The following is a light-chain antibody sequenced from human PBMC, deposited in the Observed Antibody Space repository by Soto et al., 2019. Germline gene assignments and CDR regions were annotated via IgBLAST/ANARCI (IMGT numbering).Light chain of an antibody. CDR2: AAS. V-gene: IGKV1-39*01. CDR3: QQSDCPPWT. CDR1: QSISTY. Sequence: DVQVTQSQSSLSASVGDRVTITCRASQSISTYLNWYQQKAGLAPKXLIYAASSLQSGIPSRFSGSESETDLTLTISSLQPEDRQSYDRQQSDCPPWTSCQGTKV. J-gene: IGKJ1*01.